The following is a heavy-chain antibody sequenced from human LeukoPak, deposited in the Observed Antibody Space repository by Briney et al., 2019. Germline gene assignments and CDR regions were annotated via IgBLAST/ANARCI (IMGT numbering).Heavy chain of an antibody. J-gene: IGHJ4*02. Sequence: PSETLSLTCSVSGASISNYYWSWIRQPPGKGLEWIGYIYYSGSTNYNPSLKSRVTISVDTSKNQFSLKLSSVTAADTAVYYCARDRSYYNSGSYGGVFDYWGQGALVTVSS. D-gene: IGHD3-10*01. CDR1: GASISNYY. V-gene: IGHV4-59*01. CDR2: IYYSGST. CDR3: ARDRSYYNSGSYGGVFDY.